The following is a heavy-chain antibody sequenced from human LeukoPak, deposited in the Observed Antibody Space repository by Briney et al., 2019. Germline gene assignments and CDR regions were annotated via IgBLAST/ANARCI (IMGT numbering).Heavy chain of an antibody. CDR3: ARDNYDSSTPYYFDY. V-gene: IGHV3-74*01. CDR1: GFPFSSYW. CDR2: IYNDGSRT. J-gene: IGHJ4*02. D-gene: IGHD3-22*01. Sequence: GGSLRLSCAASGFPFSSYWMHWVRQAPGKGLLWVSRIYNDGSRTTYADSVKGRFTISGDNAKNSLYLQMNSMRAEDTAVYYCARDNYDSSTPYYFDYWGQGTLVTVSS.